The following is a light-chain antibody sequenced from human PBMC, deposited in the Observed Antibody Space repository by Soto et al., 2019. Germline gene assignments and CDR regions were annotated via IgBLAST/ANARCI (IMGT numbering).Light chain of an antibody. CDR2: VNSDGSP. J-gene: IGLJ2*01. Sequence: QSVLTHSPSASASLGASVKLTCTLSSGHSSYAIAWHQQQPQKGPRYLMKVNSDGSPSKGDGIPDRFSGSSSGAERYFTICSLQSEDEADYHCQTWGTAYVLFGGGTKLTVL. V-gene: IGLV4-69*01. CDR3: QTWGTAYVL. CDR1: SGHSSYA.